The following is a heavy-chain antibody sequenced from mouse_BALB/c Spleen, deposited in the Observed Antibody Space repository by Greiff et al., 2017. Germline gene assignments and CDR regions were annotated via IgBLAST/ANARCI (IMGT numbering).Heavy chain of an antibody. CDR2: IDPSDSYT. CDR1: GYTFTSYW. D-gene: IGHD2-10*02. V-gene: IGHV1S127*01. Sequence: VQLQQPGAELVKPGASVKMSCKASGYTFTSYWMHWVKQRPGQGLEWIGVIDPSDSYTSYNQKFKGKATLTVDTSSSTAYMQLSSLTSEDSAVYYCTRGGYGKGDYYAMDYWGQGTSVTVSS. CDR3: TRGGYGKGDYYAMDY. J-gene: IGHJ4*01.